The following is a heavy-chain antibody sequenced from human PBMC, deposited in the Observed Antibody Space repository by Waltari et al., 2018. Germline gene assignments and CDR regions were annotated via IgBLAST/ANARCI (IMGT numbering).Heavy chain of an antibody. D-gene: IGHD3-10*01. CDR2: IYSGGST. J-gene: IGHJ4*02. V-gene: IGHV3-23*03. CDR1: GFTFSSYA. Sequence: EVQLLESGGGLVQPGGSLRLSCAASGFTFSSYAMSWVHQAPGKGLEWVSVIYSGGSTYYADSVKGRFTIPRDNSKNTLYLQMNSLRAEDTAVYYCAKDKSRGVPLDYWGQGTLVTVSS. CDR3: AKDKSRGVPLDY.